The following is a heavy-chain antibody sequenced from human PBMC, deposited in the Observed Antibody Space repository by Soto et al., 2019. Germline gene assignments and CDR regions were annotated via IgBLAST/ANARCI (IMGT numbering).Heavy chain of an antibody. Sequence: QAQLVQSGAEVKKPGASVKVSCKASGYTFTGYDINWVRQATGQGLEWMGWMNPNSGNTGYALNVQGRVTMTGAHSTTTAYRELTTPRDDDSAVYYCAGEKVGTTGIDFWGQGTLVTVSS. D-gene: IGHD1-26*01. J-gene: IGHJ4*02. CDR1: GYTFTGYD. CDR3: AGEKVGTTGIDF. V-gene: IGHV1-8*01. CDR2: MNPNSGNT.